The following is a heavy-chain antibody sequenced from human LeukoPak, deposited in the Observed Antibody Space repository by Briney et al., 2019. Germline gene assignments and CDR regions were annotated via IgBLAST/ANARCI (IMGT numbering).Heavy chain of an antibody. Sequence: GGSLRLSCAASGFTFSSYAMSWVRQAPGKGLEWVSAISGSGGSTYYADSVKGRFTISRDNSKNTLYLQMNSLRAEDTAVYYCAKYSCSITSCPPTSEDWGQGTLVIVSS. J-gene: IGHJ4*02. CDR2: ISGSGGST. D-gene: IGHD2-2*01. V-gene: IGHV3-23*01. CDR1: GFTFSSYA. CDR3: AKYSCSITSCPPTSED.